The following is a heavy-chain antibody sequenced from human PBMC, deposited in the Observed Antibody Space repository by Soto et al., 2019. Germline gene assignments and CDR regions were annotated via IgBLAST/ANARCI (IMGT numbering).Heavy chain of an antibody. J-gene: IGHJ5*02. CDR2: IIPIFGTA. Sequence: QVQLVQSGAEVKKPGSSVKVSCKASGGTFSSYAISWVRQAPGQGLEWMGGIIPIFGTANYAQKFQGSVTINGDKTTSEAYMELIRLGSEDTAVYYCERGGDMGVVVAATWNHRDWFEPWGPGTLGTVSS. V-gene: IGHV1-69*06. CDR1: GGTFSSYA. CDR3: ERGGDMGVVVAATWNHRDWFEP. D-gene: IGHD2-15*01.